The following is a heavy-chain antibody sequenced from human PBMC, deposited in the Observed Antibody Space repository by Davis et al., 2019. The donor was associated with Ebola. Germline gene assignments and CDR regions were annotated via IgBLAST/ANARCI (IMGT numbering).Heavy chain of an antibody. CDR3: AREPNIVLVPAAIGGGYYYYGMDV. CDR1: GYTFTGYH. Sequence: AASVKVSCKASGYTFTGYHMHWVRQAPGQGLEWMGRMNPHNGDTNYAQNFQGRVTMTRDTSISTAYMELSRLRSEDTAVYYCAREPNIVLVPAAIGGGYYYYGMDVWGQGTTVTVSS. CDR2: MNPHNGDT. D-gene: IGHD2-2*01. J-gene: IGHJ6*02. V-gene: IGHV1-2*06.